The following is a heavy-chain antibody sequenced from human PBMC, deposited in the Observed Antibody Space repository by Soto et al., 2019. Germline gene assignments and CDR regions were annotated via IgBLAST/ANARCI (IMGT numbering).Heavy chain of an antibody. Sequence: PGGSLRLSCAASGFIVSSKYMSWVRQAPGKGLEWVSLIQSGGPTYYADTVKGRFTISRDNSKNTVYVQMNSLTAEDTAVYYCAKESRDRRTFHIWGQGTMVTVSS. J-gene: IGHJ3*02. CDR1: GFIVSSKY. V-gene: IGHV3-53*01. CDR3: AKESRDRRTFHI. CDR2: IQSGGPT.